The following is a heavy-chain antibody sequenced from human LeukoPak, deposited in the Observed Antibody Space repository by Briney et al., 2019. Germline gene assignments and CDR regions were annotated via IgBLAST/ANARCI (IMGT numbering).Heavy chain of an antibody. J-gene: IGHJ6*03. D-gene: IGHD3-22*01. CDR3: ARLDYYDSSGRYYYYYMDV. Sequence: SETLSLTCTVSGGSISSYYWSWIRQPPGKGLEWIGYIYTSGSTNYNPSLKSRVTISVDTSKSQFSLKLSSVTAADTAVYYCARLDYYDSSGRYYYYYMDVWGKGTTVTVSS. V-gene: IGHV4-4*09. CDR2: IYTSGST. CDR1: GGSISSYY.